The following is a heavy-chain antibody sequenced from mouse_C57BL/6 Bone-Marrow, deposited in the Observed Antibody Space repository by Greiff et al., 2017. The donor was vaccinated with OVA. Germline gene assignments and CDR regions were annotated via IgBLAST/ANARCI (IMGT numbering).Heavy chain of an antibody. J-gene: IGHJ4*01. CDR2: INPNNGGT. CDR3: ARSHYGNYLYYYAMDY. D-gene: IGHD2-1*01. CDR1: GYTFTDYN. V-gene: IGHV1-22*01. Sequence: EVQLQQSGPELVKPGASVKMSCKASGYTFTDYNMHWVKQSHGKSLEWIGYINPNNGGTSYNQKFKGKATLTVNKSSSTAYMELRSLTSEDSAVYYCARSHYGNYLYYYAMDYWGQGTSVTVSS.